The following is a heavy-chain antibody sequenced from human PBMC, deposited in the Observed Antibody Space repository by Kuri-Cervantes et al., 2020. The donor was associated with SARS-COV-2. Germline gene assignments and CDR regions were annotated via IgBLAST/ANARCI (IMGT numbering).Heavy chain of an antibody. J-gene: IGHJ6*02. CDR3: ARRVPPWYDFWSGYYGMDV. CDR2: IHYSGST. D-gene: IGHD3-3*01. Sequence: SETLSLTCTVSGGSISSSSYYWGWIRQPPGKGLEWIGSIHYSGSTYYNPSLKSRVTISVDTSKNQFSLKLSSVTAADTAVYYCARRVPPWYDFWSGYYGMDVWGQGTTVTVSS. V-gene: IGHV4-39*01. CDR1: GGSISSSSYY.